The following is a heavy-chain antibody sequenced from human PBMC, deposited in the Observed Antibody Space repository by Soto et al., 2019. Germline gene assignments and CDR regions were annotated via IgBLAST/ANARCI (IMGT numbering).Heavy chain of an antibody. CDR3: TRDGDGRMTTNRYYYYGMDV. D-gene: IGHD2-21*02. J-gene: IGHJ6*02. CDR1: GGSIGGYY. Sequence: SETLSLTCTVSGGSIGGYYWSWIRQPPGKGLEWIGNVYYSGGAKYNPSVKRRGSISVDTFKNQFSLNLSSVTVADTAVYYCTRDGDGRMTTNRYYYYGMDVWGPGITVTVSS. V-gene: IGHV4-59*01. CDR2: VYYSGGA.